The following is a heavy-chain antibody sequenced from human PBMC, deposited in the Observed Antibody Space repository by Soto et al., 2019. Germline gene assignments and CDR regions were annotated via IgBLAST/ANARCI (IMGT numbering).Heavy chain of an antibody. CDR2: FDPEDGET. V-gene: IGHV1-24*01. CDR1: GYTLTELS. J-gene: IGHJ4*02. CDR3: ATAGPYYYDSSGYPGDYFDY. D-gene: IGHD3-22*01. Sequence: ASVKVSCKVSGYTLTELSMHWVRQAPGKGLEWMGGFDPEDGETIYAQKFQGRVTMTENTSTDTAYMELSSLRSEDTAVYYCATAGPYYYDSSGYPGDYFDYWGQGTLVTVSS.